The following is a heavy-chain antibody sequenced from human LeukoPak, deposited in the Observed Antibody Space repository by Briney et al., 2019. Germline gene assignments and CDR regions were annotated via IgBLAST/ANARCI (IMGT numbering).Heavy chain of an antibody. CDR3: TTDYDILTGPLMDV. CDR2: IKSKTDGGTT. CDR1: GFTFSDHY. V-gene: IGHV3-15*01. Sequence: GGSLRLSCAASGFTFSDHYMDWVRQAPGKGLEWVGRIKSKTDGGTTDYAAPVKGRFTISRDDSKNTLYLQMNSLKTEDTAVYYCTTDYDILTGPLMDVWGKGTTVTISS. J-gene: IGHJ6*04. D-gene: IGHD3-9*01.